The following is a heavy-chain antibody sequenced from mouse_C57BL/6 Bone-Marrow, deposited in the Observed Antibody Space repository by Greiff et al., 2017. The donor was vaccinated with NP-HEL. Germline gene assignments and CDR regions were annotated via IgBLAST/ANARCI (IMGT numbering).Heavy chain of an antibody. CDR3: ARDNTTVVVPFDY. V-gene: IGHV5-4*01. J-gene: IGHJ2*01. CDR1: GFTFSSYA. CDR2: ISDGGSYT. Sequence: EVHLVESGGGLVKPGGSLKLSCAASGFTFSSYAMSWVRQTPEKRLEWVATISDGGSYTYYPDNVKGRFTISRDNAKNNLYLQMSHLKSEDTAMYYCARDNTTVVVPFDYWGQGTTLTVSS. D-gene: IGHD1-1*01.